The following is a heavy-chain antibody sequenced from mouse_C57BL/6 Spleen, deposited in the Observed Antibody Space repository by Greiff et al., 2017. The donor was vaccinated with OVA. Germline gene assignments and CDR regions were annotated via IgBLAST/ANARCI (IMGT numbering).Heavy chain of an antibody. CDR1: GYTFTDYE. Sequence: VKLMESGAELVRPGASVTLSCKASGYTFTDYEMHWVKQTPVHGLEWIGAIDPETGGTAYNQKFKGKAILTADKSSSTAYMELRSLTSEDSAVYYCTREGQLGYYAMDYWGQGTSVTVSS. CDR2: IDPETGGT. V-gene: IGHV1-15*01. J-gene: IGHJ4*01. D-gene: IGHD4-1*02. CDR3: TREGQLGYYAMDY.